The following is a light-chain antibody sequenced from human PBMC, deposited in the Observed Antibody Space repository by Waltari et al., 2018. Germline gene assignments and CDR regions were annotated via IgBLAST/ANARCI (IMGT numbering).Light chain of an antibody. J-gene: IGKJ1*01. V-gene: IGKV3-20*01. Sequence: WGARQIISRLWGWYQQQPGQPQRLLNYGAYRRTGGIPGWCSGSWYGTYFRLTSSRLEPEDSAVYYCQHHVRLLTTFGQGTRVEIK. CDR2: GAY. CDR1: QIISRL. CDR3: QHHVRLLTT.